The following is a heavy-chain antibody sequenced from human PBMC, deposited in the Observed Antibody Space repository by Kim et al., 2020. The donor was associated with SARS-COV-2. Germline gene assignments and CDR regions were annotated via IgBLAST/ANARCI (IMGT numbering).Heavy chain of an antibody. CDR1: GGSVSSSSHY. CDR2: IYYNGIT. CDR3: ARWTYTPGSRPIDF. J-gene: IGHJ4*02. V-gene: IGHV4-61*01. D-gene: IGHD3-10*01. Sequence: SETLSLTCTLSGGSVSSSSHYWSWIRQPPGKGLEWIGYIYYNGITNYNPSLKSRVTISLDTSKNQFSLRLNSATAADTAVYYCARWTYTPGSRPIDFWGQGTLVSVSS.